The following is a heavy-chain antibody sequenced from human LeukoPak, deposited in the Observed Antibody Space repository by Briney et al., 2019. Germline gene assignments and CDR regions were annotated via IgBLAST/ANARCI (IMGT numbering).Heavy chain of an antibody. CDR3: ARGHTVTTAIYYYYYYMDV. CDR1: GGSFSGYY. CDR2: INHSGST. J-gene: IGHJ6*03. V-gene: IGHV4-34*01. Sequence: SETLSLTCAVYGGSFSGYYWSWIRQPPGRGLEWIGEINHSGSTNYNPSLKSRVTISVDTSKNQFSLKLSSVTAADTAVYYCARGHTVTTAIYYYYYYMDVWGKGTTVTVSS. D-gene: IGHD4-17*01.